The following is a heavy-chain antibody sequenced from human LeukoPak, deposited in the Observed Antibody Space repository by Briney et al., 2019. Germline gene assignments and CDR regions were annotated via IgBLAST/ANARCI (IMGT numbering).Heavy chain of an antibody. Sequence: GGSLRLSCAASGFTFSSYGMHWVRQAPGKGLEWVAFIRYDGSNKYYADSVKGRFTISRDNSKNTLYLQMNSLRAEDTAVYYCAKDRRSDYVPKYYFDYWGQGTLVTVSS. CDR2: IRYDGSNK. CDR1: GFTFSSYG. J-gene: IGHJ4*02. CDR3: AKDRRSDYVPKYYFDY. V-gene: IGHV3-30*02. D-gene: IGHD4-17*01.